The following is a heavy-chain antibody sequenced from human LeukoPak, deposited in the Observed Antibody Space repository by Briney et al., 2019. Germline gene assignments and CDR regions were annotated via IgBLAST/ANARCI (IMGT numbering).Heavy chain of an antibody. V-gene: IGHV4-59*01. CDR3: ARGTYYYYDSSGYLFWFDP. CDR2: IYHSGST. Sequence: SETLSLTCTVSGGSISSYYWSWIRQPPGKGLEWIGYIYHSGSTNHNPSLKSRVTISVDTSKNQFSLKLTSVTAADTAVYYCARGTYYYYDSSGYLFWFDPWGQGTLVTVSS. J-gene: IGHJ5*02. D-gene: IGHD3-22*01. CDR1: GGSISSYY.